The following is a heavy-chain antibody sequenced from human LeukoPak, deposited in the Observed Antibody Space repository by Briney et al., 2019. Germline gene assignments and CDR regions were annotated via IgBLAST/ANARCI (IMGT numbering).Heavy chain of an antibody. V-gene: IGHV1-2*02. D-gene: IGHD5-24*01. Sequence: GASVKVSCKASGYTFIDNYMYWVRQAPGQGLEWMGLINPNSGGTNYAQKFQGRVTMTRDTSISTAYMELSRLRSDDTAVYYCARDDGYNYVWGQGTLVTVSS. CDR3: ARDDGYNYV. J-gene: IGHJ4*02. CDR1: GYTFIDNY. CDR2: INPNSGGT.